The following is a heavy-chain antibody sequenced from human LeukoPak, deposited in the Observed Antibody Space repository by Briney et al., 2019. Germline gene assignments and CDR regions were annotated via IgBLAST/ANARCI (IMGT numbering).Heavy chain of an antibody. J-gene: IGHJ5*02. Sequence: GGSLRLSCAASGFTFSNYGMHWVRQAPGKGLEWVAFIWHDGSNKYYADSVKGRFTISRDNSKNTLYLQMNSLRAEDTAVYYCARDYGSSWYDDWFDPWGQGTLVTVSS. CDR3: ARDYGSSWYDDWFDP. CDR2: IWHDGSNK. CDR1: GFTFSNYG. D-gene: IGHD6-13*01. V-gene: IGHV3-33*01.